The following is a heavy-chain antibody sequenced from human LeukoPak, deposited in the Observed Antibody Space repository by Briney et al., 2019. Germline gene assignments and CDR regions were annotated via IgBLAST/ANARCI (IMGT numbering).Heavy chain of an antibody. CDR1: GYTFTSYA. D-gene: IGHD6-13*01. J-gene: IGHJ4*02. CDR3: ARSPGGAAAGYYFDY. V-gene: IGHV1-18*01. CDR2: ISAYNGNT. Sequence: ASVKVSCKASGYTFTSYAMHWVRQAPGQRLEWMGWISAYNGNTNYAQKLQGRVTMTTDTSTSTAYMELRSLRSDDTAVYYCARSPGGAAAGYYFDYWGQGTLVTVSS.